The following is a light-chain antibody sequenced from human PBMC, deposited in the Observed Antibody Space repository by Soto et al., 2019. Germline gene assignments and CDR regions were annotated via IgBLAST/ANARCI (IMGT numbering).Light chain of an antibody. J-gene: IGKJ4*01. V-gene: IGKV3-20*01. CDR2: GAS. Sequence: ESVLTQSPGILSLSPGQRATLSCRASQSVSSSYLAWYQQKPGQAPRLLIYGASSRATGIPDRFSGSESGTDFTLTISRLEPEDFAVYYAQQYGSSLGVTFGGGTKVEIK. CDR3: QQYGSSLGVT. CDR1: QSVSSSY.